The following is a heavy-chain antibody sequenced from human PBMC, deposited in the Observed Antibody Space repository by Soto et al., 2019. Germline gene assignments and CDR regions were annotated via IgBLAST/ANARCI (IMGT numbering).Heavy chain of an antibody. CDR2: ISGSGGST. D-gene: IGHD1-26*01. V-gene: IGHV3-23*01. Sequence: PGGSLRLSCAASGFTFSSYAMSWVRQASGKGLEWVSAISGSGGSTYYADSVKGRFTISRDNSKNTLYLQMNSLRAEDTAVYYCAKDITGIVYYYGMDVWGQGTTVTVSS. CDR3: AKDITGIVYYYGMDV. CDR1: GFTFSSYA. J-gene: IGHJ6*02.